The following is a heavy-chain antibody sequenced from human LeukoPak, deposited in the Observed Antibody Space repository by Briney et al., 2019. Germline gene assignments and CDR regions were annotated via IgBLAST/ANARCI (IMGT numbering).Heavy chain of an antibody. D-gene: IGHD3-16*02. Sequence: PGGSLRLSCAAAGFTFSSYWMHWVRQVPGKGLVWVSRINSDGYSTSYADSVKGRFTISRDNAKNTVYLQMNSLRAEDTAVYYCARGEDYIWGSYRPYWGQGTLVTVSS. CDR1: GFTFSSYW. CDR2: INSDGYST. V-gene: IGHV3-74*01. CDR3: ARGEDYIWGSYRPY. J-gene: IGHJ4*02.